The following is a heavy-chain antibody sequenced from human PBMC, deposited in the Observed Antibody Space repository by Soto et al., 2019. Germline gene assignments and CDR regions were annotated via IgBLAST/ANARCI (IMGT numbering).Heavy chain of an antibody. Sequence: QVTLKESGPVLVKPTETLTLTCTVSGFSLSNARMGVSWIRQPTGKALEWLAHIFSNDETAYSTSLKTTLTISNDTSKSQVVLTMVNMDPVDTATYYCARTVARIILDYWGQGTLVTVSS. V-gene: IGHV2-26*01. D-gene: IGHD2-21*01. CDR3: ARTVARIILDY. CDR2: IFSNDET. CDR1: GFSLSNARMG. J-gene: IGHJ4*02.